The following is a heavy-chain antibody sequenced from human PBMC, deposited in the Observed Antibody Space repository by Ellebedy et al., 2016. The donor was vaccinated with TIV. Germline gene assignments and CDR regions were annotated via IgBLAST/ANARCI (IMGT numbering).Heavy chain of an antibody. Sequence: GGSLRLSCVVSGFTITSNYMSRVRQAPGRGLEWVSVISVGGSAYYADSVEGRFTISRDNSRNTLFLQMNGLRAEDTAVYYCAGETFNDVDLDLWGLFDIWGQGTTITVSS. J-gene: IGHJ3*02. CDR3: AGETFNDVDLDLWGLFDI. CDR2: ISVGGSA. D-gene: IGHD3-10*01. CDR1: GFTITSNY. V-gene: IGHV3-66*01.